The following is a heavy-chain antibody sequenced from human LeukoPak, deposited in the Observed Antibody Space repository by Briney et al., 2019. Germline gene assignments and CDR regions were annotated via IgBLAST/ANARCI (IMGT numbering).Heavy chain of an antibody. CDR3: TRDVSTDTNYFDY. J-gene: IGHJ4*02. V-gene: IGHV3-21*01. CDR2: ISSSSSYI. D-gene: IGHD3-3*01. Sequence: GGSLRLSCAASGFTFSSYNMNWVRQAPGKGLEWVSSISSSSSYIYYADSVKGRFTISRDNAKNSLYLQMNSLRAEDTAVYYCTRDVSTDTNYFDYWGQGTLVTVSS. CDR1: GFTFSSYN.